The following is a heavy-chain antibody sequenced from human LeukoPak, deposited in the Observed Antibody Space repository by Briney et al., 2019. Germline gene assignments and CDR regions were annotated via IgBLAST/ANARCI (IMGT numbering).Heavy chain of an antibody. Sequence: GGSLRLSCAASGFTFSSYEMNWDRQAPGKGLEWVSYISSSGSTIYYADSVKGRFTISRDNAKNSLYLQMNSLRAEDTAVYYCATSVVVPAAMYRVVSYYFDYWGQGTLVTVSS. CDR2: ISSSGSTI. D-gene: IGHD2-2*01. V-gene: IGHV3-48*03. J-gene: IGHJ4*02. CDR1: GFTFSSYE. CDR3: ATSVVVPAAMYRVVSYYFDY.